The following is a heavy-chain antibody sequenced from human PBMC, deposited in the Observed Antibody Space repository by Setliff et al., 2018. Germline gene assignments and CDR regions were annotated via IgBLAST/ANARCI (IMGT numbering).Heavy chain of an antibody. CDR2: IYYSGST. Sequence: SETLSLTCTVSGGSISSSNYYWGWTRQPPGKGLEWIGSIYYSGSTYYNPSLKSRVTISVDTSKNQFSLKLSSVTAADTAVYYCARRGSMVTKFGAFDIWGQGTMVTVSS. CDR3: ARRGSMVTKFGAFDI. J-gene: IGHJ3*02. CDR1: GGSISSSNYY. V-gene: IGHV4-39*01. D-gene: IGHD4-17*01.